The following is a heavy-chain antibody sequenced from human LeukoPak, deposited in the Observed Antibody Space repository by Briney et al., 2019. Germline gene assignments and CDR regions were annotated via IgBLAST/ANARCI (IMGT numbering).Heavy chain of an antibody. J-gene: IGHJ6*03. D-gene: IGHD5-18*01. V-gene: IGHV4-59*12. Sequence: SETLSLTCTVSGGSISSYYWSWIRQPPGKGLEWIGYIYYSGSTNYNPSLKSRVTMSVDTSKNQFSLKLSSVTAADTAVYYCATGGYSYGYYYYYMDVWGKGTTVTVSS. CDR2: IYYSGST. CDR1: GGSISSYY. CDR3: ATGGYSYGYYYYYMDV.